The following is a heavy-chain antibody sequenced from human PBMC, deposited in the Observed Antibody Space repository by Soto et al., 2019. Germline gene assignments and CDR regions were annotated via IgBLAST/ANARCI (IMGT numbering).Heavy chain of an antibody. J-gene: IGHJ3*02. CDR2: IKPDGSEK. CDR3: AKTALSKGYAFDI. Sequence: GGSLRLSCAASGFTFSYYWMAWVRQAPGKGLEWVANIKPDGSEKYCVDSVKGRFTISRDNAKNSLYLQMNSLRAEDTAVYYCAKTALSKGYAFDIWGQGTMVTVSS. V-gene: IGHV3-7*01. CDR1: GFTFSYYW.